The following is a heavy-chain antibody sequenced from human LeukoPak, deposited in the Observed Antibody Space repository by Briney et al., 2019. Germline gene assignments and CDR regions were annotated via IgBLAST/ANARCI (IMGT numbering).Heavy chain of an antibody. CDR1: GFIFSDYN. V-gene: IGHV3-48*04. Sequence: GGSLRLSCEASGFIFSDYNMNWVRQAPGKGLEWLSFIDSSSSTIYYADSVKGRFAISRDNAKNSLFLQMDSLRAEDTALYYCAREPIILEMATPYYFDYWGQGTLVTVSS. CDR2: IDSSSSTI. D-gene: IGHD5-24*01. CDR3: AREPIILEMATPYYFDY. J-gene: IGHJ4*02.